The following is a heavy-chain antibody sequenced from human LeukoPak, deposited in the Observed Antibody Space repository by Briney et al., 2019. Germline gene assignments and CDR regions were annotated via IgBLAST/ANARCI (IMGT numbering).Heavy chain of an antibody. CDR1: GFTFSSYW. CDR2: IKEDGSEK. D-gene: IGHD5-12*01. J-gene: IGHJ4*02. V-gene: IGHV3-7*02. Sequence: GGSLRLSCAASGFTFSSYWMNWVRQAPGKGLEWVACIKEDGSEKYYVGSVKGRFTISRDNARHSLFLQMTSLRAEDTAVYFCASHGGLWGQGTLVTVSS. CDR3: ASHGGL.